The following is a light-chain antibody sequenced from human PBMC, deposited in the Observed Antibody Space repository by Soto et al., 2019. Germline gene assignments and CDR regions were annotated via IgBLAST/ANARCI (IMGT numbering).Light chain of an antibody. CDR2: GAS. Sequence: EIVLTQSPGTLSLSPGERATLSCRASQSVSRSYLAWYPQKPGQAPRLLIYGASSRATGIPDRFSGSGSGTDFTLTISRLEPEDFAVYYCQQYGSSPLTFGGGTKVEIK. J-gene: IGKJ4*01. V-gene: IGKV3-20*01. CDR3: QQYGSSPLT. CDR1: QSVSRSY.